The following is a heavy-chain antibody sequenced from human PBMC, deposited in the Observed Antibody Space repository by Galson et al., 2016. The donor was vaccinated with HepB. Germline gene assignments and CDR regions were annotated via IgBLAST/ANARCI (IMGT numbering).Heavy chain of an antibody. J-gene: IGHJ4*02. D-gene: IGHD4-23*01. V-gene: IGHV1-18*01. CDR1: GYTFISYG. Sequence: SVKVSCKASGYTFISYGISWVRQAPGQGLEWMGWISGYNGDTNYAQKFQDRVTMTTDTSTTTAYMELRSLRSDDTAVYYCARGAMMVVTPVDYWGQGTLVTVSS. CDR3: ARGAMMVVTPVDY. CDR2: ISGYNGDT.